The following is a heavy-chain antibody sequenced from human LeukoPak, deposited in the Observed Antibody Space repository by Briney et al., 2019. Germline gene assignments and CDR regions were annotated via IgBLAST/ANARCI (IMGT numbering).Heavy chain of an antibody. Sequence: GAAVTVSCKASGYTFTSYGISWVRQAPGQGLEGMGWISAYNGNTNYAQKLQGRVTMTTDTSTSTAYMELRSLRSDDTAVYYCAGIAVSGTGAFDIWGQGTMVTVSS. CDR1: GYTFTSYG. J-gene: IGHJ3*02. CDR2: ISAYNGNT. V-gene: IGHV1-18*01. D-gene: IGHD6-19*01. CDR3: AGIAVSGTGAFDI.